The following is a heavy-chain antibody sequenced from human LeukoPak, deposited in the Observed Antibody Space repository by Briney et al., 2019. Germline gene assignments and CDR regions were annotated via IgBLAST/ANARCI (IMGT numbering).Heavy chain of an antibody. J-gene: IGHJ4*01. V-gene: IGHV1-18*01. CDR3: EKAVDTSSFYYFDC. D-gene: IGHD5-18*01. CDR1: GYTFTSYG. Sequence: ASVKVSCKASGYTFTSYGISWVRQAPGQGLEWMGWISAYNGNTNYAQKVQGRVTMTTDTSTSTAYMERRSLKSEATAVCDCEKAVDTSSFYYFDCWGQGTLVTVSS. CDR2: ISAYNGNT.